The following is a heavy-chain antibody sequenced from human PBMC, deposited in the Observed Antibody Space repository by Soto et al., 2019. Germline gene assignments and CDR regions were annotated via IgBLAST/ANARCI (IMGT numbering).Heavy chain of an antibody. V-gene: IGHV3-15*01. CDR3: TTVVLSEIANGDY. Sequence: EVQLVESGGGLVKPGGSLRLSCAASGFTFSNACMSWVRQAPGKGLEWVGRIKSKTDGGTTDYAAPVKGRFTISRDDSKNTLYLQMNSLKTEDTAVYYCTTVVLSEIANGDYWGQGTLVTVSS. D-gene: IGHD2-21*01. CDR2: IKSKTDGGTT. CDR1: GFTFSNAC. J-gene: IGHJ4*02.